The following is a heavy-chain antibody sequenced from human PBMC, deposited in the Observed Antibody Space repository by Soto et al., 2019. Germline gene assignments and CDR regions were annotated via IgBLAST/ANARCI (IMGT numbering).Heavy chain of an antibody. J-gene: IGHJ4*02. D-gene: IGHD5-12*01. CDR2: ISYDGSNK. Sequence: ESGGGVVQPGRSLRLSGAASGFTFSSYDMHWVRQAPGKGLEWVAVISYDGSNKYYADSVKGRFTISRDNSKNTLYLQMNSLRAEDTAVYYCAKEYSGYDHFDYWGQGTLVTVSS. V-gene: IGHV3-30*18. CDR3: AKEYSGYDHFDY. CDR1: GFTFSSYD.